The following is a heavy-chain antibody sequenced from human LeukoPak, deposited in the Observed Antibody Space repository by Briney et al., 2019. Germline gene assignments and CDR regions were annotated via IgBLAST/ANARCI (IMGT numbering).Heavy chain of an antibody. J-gene: IGHJ6*03. Sequence: GGSPRHSPAAPGFTLTDYAMRSVPQGLGKGGGWGAIIWYDGSNKDYADSVKGRFTISRDNSKNTLYLQMNSLRAEDTAVYFCARGAGGDYYFYIDVWGKGTTVTVSS. D-gene: IGHD1-14*01. CDR1: GFTLTDYA. V-gene: IGHV3-33*01. CDR2: IWYDGSNK. CDR3: ARGAGGDYYFYIDV.